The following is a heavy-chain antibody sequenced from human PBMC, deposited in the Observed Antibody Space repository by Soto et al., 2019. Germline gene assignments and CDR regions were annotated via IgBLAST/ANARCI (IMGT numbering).Heavy chain of an antibody. D-gene: IGHD3-10*01. V-gene: IGHV5-51*01. CDR2: IYPGDSDT. CDR1: GYSFTSYW. Sequence: PGESLKISCKGSGYSFTSYWIGWVRQMPGKGLEWMGIIYPGDSDTRYSPSFQGQVTISADKSISTAYLRWSSLKASDTAMYYCARLGDYYYARHWFDPRGQGTLVTVSS. CDR3: ARLGDYYYARHWFDP. J-gene: IGHJ5*02.